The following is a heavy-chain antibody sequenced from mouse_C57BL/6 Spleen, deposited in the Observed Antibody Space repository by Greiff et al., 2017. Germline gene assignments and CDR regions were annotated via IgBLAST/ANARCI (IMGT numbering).Heavy chain of an antibody. J-gene: IGHJ3*01. D-gene: IGHD2-1*01. V-gene: IGHV1-9*01. Sequence: QVQLQQSGAELMKPGASVKLSCKATGYTFTGYWIEWVKQRPGHGLEWIGEILPGSGSTNYNEKFKGKATFTADTSSNTAYMQLSSLTTEDSAIYYCASWGCNYRFAYWGQGTLVTVSA. CDR1: GYTFTGYW. CDR2: ILPGSGST. CDR3: ASWGCNYRFAY.